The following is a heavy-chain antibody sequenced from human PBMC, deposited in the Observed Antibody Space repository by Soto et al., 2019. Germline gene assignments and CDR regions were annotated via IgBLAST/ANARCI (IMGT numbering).Heavy chain of an antibody. V-gene: IGHV3-33*01. CDR3: ARDRKVVITYYFDY. CDR2: IWYDGSNK. D-gene: IGHD3-22*01. Sequence: VQLVESGGGVVQPGRSLRLSCAASGFTFSSYGMHWVRQAPGKGLEWVAVIWYDGSNKYYADSVKGRFTISRDNSKNTLYLQMNSLRAEDTAVYYCARDRKVVITYYFDYWGQGTLVTVSS. CDR1: GFTFSSYG. J-gene: IGHJ4*02.